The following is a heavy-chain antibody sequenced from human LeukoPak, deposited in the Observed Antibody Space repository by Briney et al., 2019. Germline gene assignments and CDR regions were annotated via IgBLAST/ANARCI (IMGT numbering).Heavy chain of an antibody. D-gene: IGHD3-9*01. V-gene: IGHV3-13*01. CDR3: VRGGVLTGFDY. CDR1: GLTFSSYD. J-gene: IGHJ4*02. Sequence: GGSLRLSCAASGLTFSSYDMHWVRQATGKGLEWVSGIGTAGDTYYVGSVKGRFTISRENAKNSLYLQMNSLRAGDTAVYYCVRGGVLTGFDYWGQGTLVTVSS. CDR2: IGTAGDT.